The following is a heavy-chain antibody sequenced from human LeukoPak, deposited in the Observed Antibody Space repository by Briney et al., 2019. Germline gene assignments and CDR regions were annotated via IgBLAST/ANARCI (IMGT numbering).Heavy chain of an antibody. J-gene: IGHJ3*02. CDR3: ARDQGGGAFDI. Sequence: GGSLRLSCAGSGFAFGTFWMTWVRQAPGKGLEWVGNIKEDGSEIKYVDSVKGRFTISRDNAKNSLYLQMNSLRAEDTAVYYCARDQGGGAFDIWGQGTMVTVSS. D-gene: IGHD2-15*01. CDR2: IKEDGSEI. CDR1: GFAFGTFW. V-gene: IGHV3-7*01.